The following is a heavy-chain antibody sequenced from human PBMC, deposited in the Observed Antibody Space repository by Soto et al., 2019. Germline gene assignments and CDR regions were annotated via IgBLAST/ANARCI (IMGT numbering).Heavy chain of an antibody. Sequence: PGGTLRLSCAASGFTFSSCTNSYWGWIRQPPGKGLQWIGSSSYNRGTFYTPSLTGRVVISFATSKKQSSLQVTSVTAAATAVYFCARDRIEVVWRGFEIWGQGSTVTVSS. CDR1: GFTFSSCTNSY. CDR2: SSYNRGT. CDR3: ARDRIEVVWRGFEI. V-gene: IGHV4-39*02. J-gene: IGHJ6*02. D-gene: IGHD2-15*01.